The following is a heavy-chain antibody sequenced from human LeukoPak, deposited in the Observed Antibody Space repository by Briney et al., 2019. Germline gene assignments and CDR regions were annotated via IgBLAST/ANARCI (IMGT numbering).Heavy chain of an antibody. CDR1: GGTFSSYA. J-gene: IGHJ4*02. D-gene: IGHD6-13*01. CDR2: IIPIFGTA. Sequence: SVEVSCKASGGTFSSYAISWVRQAPGQGLEWMGGIIPIFGTANYAQKFQGRVTITADESTSTAYMELSSLRSEDTAVYYCARDGIAVAGTVYWGQGTLVTVSS. V-gene: IGHV1-69*01. CDR3: ARDGIAVAGTVY.